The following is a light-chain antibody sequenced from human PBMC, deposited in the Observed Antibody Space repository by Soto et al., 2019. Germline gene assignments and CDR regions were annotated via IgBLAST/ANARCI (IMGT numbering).Light chain of an antibody. V-gene: IGLV2-11*01. CDR1: SSDIGGYNY. J-gene: IGLJ1*01. CDR2: TVT. Sequence: QSALTQPRSVSGSPGQSVTISCTGTSSDIGGYNYVSWYQQHPGKALKLMIYTVTKRPSGVPDRFSGSKSDNTASLTISGLQADDEADYYCCSYAGSSSYVFGTGTKVTVL. CDR3: CSYAGSSSYV.